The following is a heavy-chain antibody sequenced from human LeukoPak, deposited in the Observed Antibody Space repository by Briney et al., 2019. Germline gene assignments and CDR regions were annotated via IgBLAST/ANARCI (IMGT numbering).Heavy chain of an antibody. CDR3: AKRYGSGTYFEF. Sequence: PGGSLRLSCAASGFAFSVYAMSWLRQPPGKGLEWVSAITGSGASTDYADSVKGRFTISRDNSKNTLYLQMNSLRDEDTAVYYCAKRYGSGTYFEFWGQGTLVTVSS. D-gene: IGHD3-10*01. V-gene: IGHV3-23*01. CDR2: ITGSGAST. J-gene: IGHJ4*02. CDR1: GFAFSVYA.